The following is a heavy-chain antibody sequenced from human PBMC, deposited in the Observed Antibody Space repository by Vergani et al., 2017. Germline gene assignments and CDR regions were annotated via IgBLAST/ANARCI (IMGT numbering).Heavy chain of an antibody. D-gene: IGHD6-19*01. V-gene: IGHV4-59*01. CDR1: GGSISSYY. CDR3: ARVAAVAGTFVDY. J-gene: IGHJ4*02. CDR2: IYYSGST. Sequence: QVKGKEAGPGLVKPSETLSLPCTVSGGSISSYYWSWIRQPPGKGLEWIGYIYYSGSTNYNPSLKSRVTISVDTSKNQFSLKLSSVTAADTAVYYCARVAAVAGTFVDYWGQGTLVTVSS.